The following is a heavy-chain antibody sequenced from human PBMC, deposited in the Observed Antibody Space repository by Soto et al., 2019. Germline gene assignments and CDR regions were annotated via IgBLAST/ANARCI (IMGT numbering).Heavy chain of an antibody. CDR1: GGSISSGGYY. J-gene: IGHJ4*02. CDR2: INYRGTT. V-gene: IGHV4-31*03. D-gene: IGHD6-13*01. Sequence: TLSLTCTVSGGSISSGGYYWSWIRQHPGKGLEWMGYINYRGTTNYNPALKSRILISIDTSKNQFSLRLTSVTAADTAVYYCARDAPGAAPYWGQGTLVTVSS. CDR3: ARDAPGAAPY.